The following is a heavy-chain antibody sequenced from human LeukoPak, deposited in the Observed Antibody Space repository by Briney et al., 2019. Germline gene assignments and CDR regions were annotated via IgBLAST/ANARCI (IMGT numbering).Heavy chain of an antibody. J-gene: IGHJ4*02. D-gene: IGHD3-9*01. V-gene: IGHV4-38-2*02. Sequence: SETLSLTCTVSGYSINSGYYWGWIRQPPGKGLEWIGSIYHSGSTYYNPSLKSRVTISVDTSKNQFSLKLSSVTAADTAVYYCARVGGRYFDWLFSSIDYWGQGTLVTVSS. CDR3: ARVGGRYFDWLFSSIDY. CDR1: GYSINSGYY. CDR2: IYHSGST.